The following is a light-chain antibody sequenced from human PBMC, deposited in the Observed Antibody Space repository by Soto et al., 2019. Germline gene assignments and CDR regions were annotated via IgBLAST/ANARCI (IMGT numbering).Light chain of an antibody. J-gene: IGKJ1*01. CDR3: EQYNSYPWT. V-gene: IGKV1-5*01. Sequence: DIQMTQSPSTLSASVGDRVNITCRASQRIVVWLAWYQQKVGKAPKLLNYDASKFESGVPSTFSGSGSGTDFTLTISSLQPDDFATYYCEQYNSYPWTVGQGTKVDIK. CDR1: QRIVVW. CDR2: DAS.